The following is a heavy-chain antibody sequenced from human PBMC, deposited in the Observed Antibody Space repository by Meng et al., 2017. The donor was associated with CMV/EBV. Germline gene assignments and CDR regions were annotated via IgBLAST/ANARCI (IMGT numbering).Heavy chain of an antibody. V-gene: IGHV5-51*01. Sequence: GESLKISRKGSGYSFTSYWIGRVRQMPGKGLEGMGIIYPGDSDTRYSPSFQGQVTISADKSISTAYLQWSSLKASDTAMYYCARLGGVPAAGVIYRGHWFDPWGQGTLVTVSS. D-gene: IGHD2-2*01. CDR1: GYSFTSYW. CDR3: ARLGGVPAAGVIYRGHWFDP. J-gene: IGHJ5*02. CDR2: IYPGDSDT.